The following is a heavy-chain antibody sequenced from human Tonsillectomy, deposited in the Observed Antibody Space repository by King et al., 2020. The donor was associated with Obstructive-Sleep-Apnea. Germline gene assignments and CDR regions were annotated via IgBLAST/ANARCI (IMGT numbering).Heavy chain of an antibody. D-gene: IGHD3-9*01. CDR2: ISYDESYK. Sequence: VQLVESGGGVVQPGRSLRLSCAASGFTFSSYAMHWVRQAPGKGLEWVAVISYDESYKYYADSGKGRFTISRDNSKNTLYLQMNSLRAEDTAVYYCARVALLLRYFDWSNGGYFDFWGQGTLVTVSS. CDR1: GFTFSSYA. V-gene: IGHV3-30*04. CDR3: ARVALLLRYFDWSNGGYFDF. J-gene: IGHJ4*02.